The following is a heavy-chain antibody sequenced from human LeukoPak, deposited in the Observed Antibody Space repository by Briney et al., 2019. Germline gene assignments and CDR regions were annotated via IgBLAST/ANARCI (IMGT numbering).Heavy chain of an antibody. CDR3: ARAYYDILTGPLGYFQH. V-gene: IGHV4-31*03. CDR2: IYYSGST. Sequence: SQTLSLTCTVSGGSISSGGYYWSWIRQHPGKGLEWIGYIYYSGSTYYNPSLKSRVTISVDTSKNQFSLKLSSVTAADTAVYYCARAYYDILTGPLGYFQHWGQGTLVTVSS. D-gene: IGHD3-9*01. J-gene: IGHJ1*01. CDR1: GGSISSGGYY.